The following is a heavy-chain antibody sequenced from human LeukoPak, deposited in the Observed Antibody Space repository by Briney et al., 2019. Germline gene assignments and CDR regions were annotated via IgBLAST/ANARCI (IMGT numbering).Heavy chain of an antibody. Sequence: SETLSLTCTVSGGSISSYYWSWIRQPTGKGLEWIGYIYYSGSTNYNPSLKSRVTISVDTSKNQFSLKLSSVTAADTAVYYCARDSPRGPDYWGQGTLVTLSS. CDR2: IYYSGST. CDR3: ARDSPRGPDY. CDR1: GGSISSYY. V-gene: IGHV4-59*01. D-gene: IGHD3-10*01. J-gene: IGHJ4*02.